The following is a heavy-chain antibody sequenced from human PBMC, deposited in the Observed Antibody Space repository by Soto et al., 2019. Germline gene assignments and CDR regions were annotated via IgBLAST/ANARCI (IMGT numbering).Heavy chain of an antibody. Sequence: GGSLRLSCAASGFTFSSYAMSWVRQAPGKGLEWVSAISGSGGSTYYADSVKGRFTISRDNSKNTLYLQVNSLRAEDTAVYYCAKVDPGYCSSTSCSGDIWGQGTMVTVSS. J-gene: IGHJ3*02. V-gene: IGHV3-23*01. CDR1: GFTFSSYA. D-gene: IGHD2-2*01. CDR2: ISGSGGST. CDR3: AKVDPGYCSSTSCSGDI.